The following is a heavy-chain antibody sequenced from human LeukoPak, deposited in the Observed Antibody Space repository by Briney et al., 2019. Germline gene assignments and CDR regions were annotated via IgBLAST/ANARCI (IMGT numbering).Heavy chain of an antibody. V-gene: IGHV3-21*01. CDR1: GFTFSRYW. CDR2: ISSTGAYI. Sequence: GGSLRLSCAASGFTFSRYWMSWVRQTPGKGLEWVSSISSTGAYIYHADSMDGRFTVSRDNARNLLYLHMNSLRAEDSAMYFCARVSSNPYSRGYYHFDYWGQGTLVTVSS. D-gene: IGHD6-25*01. J-gene: IGHJ4*02. CDR3: ARVSSNPYSRGYYHFDY.